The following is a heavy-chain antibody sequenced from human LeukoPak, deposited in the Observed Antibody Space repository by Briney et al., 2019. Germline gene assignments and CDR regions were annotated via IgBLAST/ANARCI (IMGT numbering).Heavy chain of an antibody. CDR2: ISSSSSYI. Sequence: GGSLRPSCAASGFTFSSYSMNWVRQAPGKGLEWVSSISSSSSYIYYADSVKGRFTISRDNAKNSLYLQMNSLRAEDTAVYYCAREMVVVVAATIYYYYGMDVWGQGTTVTVSS. V-gene: IGHV3-21*01. CDR1: GFTFSSYS. CDR3: AREMVVVVAATIYYYYGMDV. D-gene: IGHD2-15*01. J-gene: IGHJ6*02.